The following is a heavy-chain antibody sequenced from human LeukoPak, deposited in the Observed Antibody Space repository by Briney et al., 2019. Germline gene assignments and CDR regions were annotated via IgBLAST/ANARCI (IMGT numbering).Heavy chain of an antibody. CDR2: IIPIFGTA. V-gene: IGHV1-69*13. J-gene: IGHJ4*02. D-gene: IGHD2-15*01. Sequence: SAKVSCKASGGTFSSYAISWVRQAPGQGLEWMGGIIPIFGTANYAQKFQGRVTITADESTSTAYMELSSLRSEDTAVYYCARDWCSGGSCYSVFSYWGQGTLVTVSS. CDR1: GGTFSSYA. CDR3: ARDWCSGGSCYSVFSY.